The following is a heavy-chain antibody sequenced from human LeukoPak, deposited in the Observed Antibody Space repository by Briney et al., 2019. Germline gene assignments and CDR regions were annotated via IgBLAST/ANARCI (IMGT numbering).Heavy chain of an antibody. Sequence: GGSLRLSCAASGFTFSSYAMHWVRQAPGKGLEWVAVISYDGSNKHYADSVKGRFTISRDNSKNTLYLQMNSLRAEDTAVYYCARGHVGSYAYYYYYGMDVWGQGTTVTVSS. CDR3: ARGHVGSYAYYYYYGMDV. D-gene: IGHD2-8*01. V-gene: IGHV3-30-3*01. J-gene: IGHJ6*02. CDR1: GFTFSSYA. CDR2: ISYDGSNK.